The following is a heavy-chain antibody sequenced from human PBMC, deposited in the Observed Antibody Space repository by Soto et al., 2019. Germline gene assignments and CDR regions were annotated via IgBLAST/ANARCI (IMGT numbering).Heavy chain of an antibody. CDR3: ARDSAHYYFDY. J-gene: IGHJ4*02. V-gene: IGHV3-33*01. CDR1: GFTFSSYG. Sequence: QVQLVESGGGVVQPGRSLRLSCAASGFTFSSYGMHWVRQAPGKGLEWVAVIWYDGSNKYYADSVKGRFTISRDNSKNTLYLQMNSLRAEDTAVYYCARDSAHYYFDYWGQGTLVTVSS. CDR2: IWYDGSNK.